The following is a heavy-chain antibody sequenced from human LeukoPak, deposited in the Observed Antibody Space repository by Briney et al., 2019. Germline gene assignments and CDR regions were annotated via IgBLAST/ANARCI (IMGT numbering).Heavy chain of an antibody. Sequence: GGSLRLSCAASGFTLSSSAVSWVRQAPGRGLEWVSAISGSGENSHYADSVRGRFTISRDNSKDTLYLQMNSLRVEDTAVYYCAKVPATKSFDSWGQGTLVTVSS. CDR2: ISGSGENS. CDR3: AKVPATKSFDS. V-gene: IGHV3-23*01. D-gene: IGHD1-7*01. CDR1: GFTLSSSA. J-gene: IGHJ4*02.